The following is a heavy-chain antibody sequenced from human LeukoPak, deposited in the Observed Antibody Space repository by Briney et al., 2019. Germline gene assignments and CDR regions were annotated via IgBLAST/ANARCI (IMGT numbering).Heavy chain of an antibody. V-gene: IGHV1-69*05. CDR1: VGTFSSYA. CDR3: ARGDYDSSGYYYPPDY. J-gene: IGHJ4*02. D-gene: IGHD3-22*01. Sequence: SVNASCKASVGTFSSYAISWVGQAPGQGREGMGGIILIFGTANYTQKFQGRFTITTDESTSAAYMELSSLRSEDTAVYYCARGDYDSSGYYYPPDYWGQGTLVTVSS. CDR2: IILIFGTA.